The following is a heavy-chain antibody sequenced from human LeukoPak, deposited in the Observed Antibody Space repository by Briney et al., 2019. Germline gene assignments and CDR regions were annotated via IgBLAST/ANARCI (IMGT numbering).Heavy chain of an antibody. Sequence: GASVKVSCKASGYTFTSYYMHWVRQAPGQGLEWMGIINPSGGSTSYAQKFQGRVTMTRDTSTSTVYMELSSLRSEDTAVYYCARVTQSSGWYWSTITTFDYWGQGTLVTVSS. V-gene: IGHV1-46*01. D-gene: IGHD6-19*01. CDR3: ARVTQSSGWYWSTITTFDY. CDR1: GYTFTSYY. CDR2: INPSGGST. J-gene: IGHJ4*02.